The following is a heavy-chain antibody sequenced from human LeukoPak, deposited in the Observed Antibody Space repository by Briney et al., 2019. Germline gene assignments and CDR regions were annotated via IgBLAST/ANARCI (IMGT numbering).Heavy chain of an antibody. CDR3: ARYPIVDSYGGAHGDWYSDL. D-gene: IGHD5-18*01. V-gene: IGHV4-61*01. Sequence: SETLSLTCTVSGGSISSGSFYWGWIRQPPGKGLEWIGYIYYSGSTNYNPSLKSRVTISVDTSKNQFSLKLSSVTAADTAVYYCARYPIVDSYGGAHGDWYSDLWGRGTLVTVSS. CDR1: GGSISSGSFY. J-gene: IGHJ2*01. CDR2: IYYSGST.